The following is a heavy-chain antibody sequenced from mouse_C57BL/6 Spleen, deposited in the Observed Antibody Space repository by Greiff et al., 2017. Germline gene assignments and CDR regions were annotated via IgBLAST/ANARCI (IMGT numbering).Heavy chain of an antibody. D-gene: IGHD2-3*01. CDR3: ASYDGYYFDY. J-gene: IGHJ2*01. V-gene: IGHV1-85*01. CDR2: IYPRDGST. CDR1: GYTFTRYD. Sequence: QVQLQQSGPELVKPGASVKLSCKASGYTFTRYDINWVKQRPGQGLEWIGWIYPRDGSTQYNEKFKGKAAFTVDTSSSTAYMERHSLTSEDSAVYFCASYDGYYFDYWGQGTTLTVAS.